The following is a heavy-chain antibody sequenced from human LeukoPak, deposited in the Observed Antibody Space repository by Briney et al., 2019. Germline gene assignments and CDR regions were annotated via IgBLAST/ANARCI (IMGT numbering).Heavy chain of an antibody. CDR2: TGTAGDT. J-gene: IGHJ6*02. D-gene: IGHD3-22*01. CDR1: GFTFSSYD. Sequence: GGSLRLSCAASGFTFSSYDMHWVRQATGKGLEWVSATGTAGDTYYPGSVKGRFTISRENAKNSLYLQMNSLRAGDTAVYYCARGFGSSGDYYYGMDVWGQGTTVTVSS. V-gene: IGHV3-13*01. CDR3: ARGFGSSGDYYYGMDV.